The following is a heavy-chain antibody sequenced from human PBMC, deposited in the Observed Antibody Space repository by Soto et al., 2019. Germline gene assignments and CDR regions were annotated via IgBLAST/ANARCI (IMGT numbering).Heavy chain of an antibody. Sequence: EVQLVESGGGLVQPGGSLRLSCAASGLTVSSNYMNWVRQAPGKGLEWVSIIHSDGRTYYADSVKGRFTIPRDNSKNTLYLQMNSLRAEDTAVYYCARLDNWNFPGYWGQGTLVTVSS. CDR3: ARLDNWNFPGY. CDR2: IHSDGRT. V-gene: IGHV3-66*01. D-gene: IGHD1-7*01. CDR1: GLTVSSNY. J-gene: IGHJ4*02.